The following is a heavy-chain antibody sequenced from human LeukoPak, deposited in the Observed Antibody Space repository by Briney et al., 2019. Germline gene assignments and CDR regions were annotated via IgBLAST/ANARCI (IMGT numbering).Heavy chain of an antibody. CDR1: GFTFSSYA. D-gene: IGHD3-9*01. J-gene: IGHJ4*02. V-gene: IGHV3-23*01. Sequence: GGSLRLSCAASGFTFSSYAMSWVRQASGKGLEWVSTISGSGGNAFYADSVKGRFTISRDTSKNTLYLQMNSLRAEDTAVYYCAKATGGYDILTGYMGLFHFDYWGQGTLVTVSS. CDR2: ISGSGGNA. CDR3: AKATGGYDILTGYMGLFHFDY.